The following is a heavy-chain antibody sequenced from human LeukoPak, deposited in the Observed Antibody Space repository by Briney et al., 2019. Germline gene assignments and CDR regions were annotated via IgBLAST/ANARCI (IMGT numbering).Heavy chain of an antibody. CDR3: ARWGTSIVATINDY. CDR2: IKQDGSEK. D-gene: IGHD5-12*01. V-gene: IGHV3-7*01. J-gene: IGHJ4*02. Sequence: GGSLRLSCAASGFTFSSYWMSWVRQAPGKGLEWVANIKQDGSEKYYVDSVKGRFTISRDNAKNSLYLQMNSLRAEDTAVYYCARWGTSIVATINDYWGQGALVTVSS. CDR1: GFTFSSYW.